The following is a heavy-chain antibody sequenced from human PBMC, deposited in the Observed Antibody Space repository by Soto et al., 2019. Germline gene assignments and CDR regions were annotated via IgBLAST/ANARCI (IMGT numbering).Heavy chain of an antibody. V-gene: IGHV5-51*01. CDR3: ARRSGYEAPLDY. Sequence: PGESLKISCKASGYTFTDYWIGWVRQMPGKGLEWMGIIYPDDSKITYSPSFQGQVTTSADKSISTAYLQWSSLKASDTAMYYCARRSGYEAPLDYWGQGTLVTVSS. CDR1: GYTFTDYW. J-gene: IGHJ4*02. CDR2: IYPDDSKI. D-gene: IGHD5-12*01.